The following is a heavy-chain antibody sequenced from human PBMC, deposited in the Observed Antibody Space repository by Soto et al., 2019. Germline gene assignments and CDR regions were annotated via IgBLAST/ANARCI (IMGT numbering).Heavy chain of an antibody. J-gene: IGHJ6*02. Sequence: GGSLRLSCAASGFTFSNYNMNWVRQPPGKGLEWVSSITSAGSYIYYAESLKGRVTISRDNAKNSLFLQMNSLRAEDTALYFCARGILGGVRIDYGMDVWGQVTKVTVYS. CDR2: ITSAGSYI. CDR1: GFTFSNYN. CDR3: ARGILGGVRIDYGMDV. D-gene: IGHD2-8*02. V-gene: IGHV3-21*01.